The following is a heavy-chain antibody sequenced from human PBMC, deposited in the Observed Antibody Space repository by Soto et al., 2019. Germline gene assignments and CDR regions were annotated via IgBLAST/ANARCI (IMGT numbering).Heavy chain of an antibody. Sequence: GGSLRLSCAASGFTFSSYGMHWVRQAPGKGLEWVAVIWYDGSNKYYADSVKGRFTISRDNSKNTLYLQMNSLRAEDTAVYYCAREPRGDCSSTSCQEDNAFDIWGQGTMVTVSS. V-gene: IGHV3-33*01. CDR2: IWYDGSNK. CDR1: GFTFSSYG. J-gene: IGHJ3*02. D-gene: IGHD2-2*01. CDR3: AREPRGDCSSTSCQEDNAFDI.